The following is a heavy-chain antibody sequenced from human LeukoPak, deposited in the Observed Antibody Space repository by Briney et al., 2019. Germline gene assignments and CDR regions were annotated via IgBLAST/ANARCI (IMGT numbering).Heavy chain of an antibody. CDR1: GYTFTSYY. CDR3: ARAIGFSYYYDSSGLPPPWFDP. J-gene: IGHJ5*02. CDR2: INPSGGST. Sequence: ASVKVSCKASGYTFTSYYMHWVRQAPGQGLEWMGIINPSGGSTSYAQKFQGRVTMTRDTSMSTVYMELSSLRSEDTAVYYCARAIGFSYYYDSSGLPPPWFDPWGQGTLVTVSS. V-gene: IGHV1-46*01. D-gene: IGHD3-22*01.